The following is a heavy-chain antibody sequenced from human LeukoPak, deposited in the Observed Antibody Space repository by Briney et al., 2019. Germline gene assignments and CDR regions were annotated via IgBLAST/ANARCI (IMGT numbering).Heavy chain of an antibody. V-gene: IGHV1-69*13. CDR3: ARDGSGSYEYYYYGTDV. CDR1: GGTFSSYA. J-gene: IGHJ6*02. Sequence: GASVKVSCKASGGTFSSYAISWVRQAPGQGLEWMGGIIPIFGTANYAQKFQGRVTITADESTSTAYMELSSLRSEDTAVYYCARDGSGSYEYYYYGTDVWGQGTTVTVSS. D-gene: IGHD3-10*01. CDR2: IIPIFGTA.